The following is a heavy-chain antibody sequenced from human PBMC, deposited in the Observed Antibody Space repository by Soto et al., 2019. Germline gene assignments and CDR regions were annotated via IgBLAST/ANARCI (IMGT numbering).Heavy chain of an antibody. CDR2: ISYDGSNK. V-gene: IGHV3-30-3*01. CDR1: GFTFSSYA. Sequence: PGGSLRLSCAASGFTFSSYAMHWVRQAPGKGLEWVAVISYDGSNKYYADSVKGRFTISRDNSKNTLYLQMNSLRAEDTAVYYCARDGSSQIGNWFDPWGQGTLVTVSS. D-gene: IGHD2-15*01. CDR3: ARDGSSQIGNWFDP. J-gene: IGHJ5*02.